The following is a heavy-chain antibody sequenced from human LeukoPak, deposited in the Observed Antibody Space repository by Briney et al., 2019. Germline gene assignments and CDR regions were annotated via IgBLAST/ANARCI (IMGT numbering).Heavy chain of an antibody. CDR2: ISAYNGNT. Sequence: GASVNVSCKASRYTFTSYGISWVRPAPGQGLEWMGWISAYNGNTNYAQKLQGRVTMTTDTSTSTAYMELRSLRSDDTAVYYCARLRVVPAADEGDLDYWGQGTLVTVSS. D-gene: IGHD2-2*01. V-gene: IGHV1-18*04. CDR1: RYTFTSYG. CDR3: ARLRVVPAADEGDLDY. J-gene: IGHJ4*02.